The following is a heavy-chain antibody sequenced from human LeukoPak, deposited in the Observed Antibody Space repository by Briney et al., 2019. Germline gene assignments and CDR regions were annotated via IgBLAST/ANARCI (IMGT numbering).Heavy chain of an antibody. J-gene: IGHJ4*02. V-gene: IGHV4-59*01. CDR2: IYYSGST. CDR1: GGSISSYY. D-gene: IGHD3-10*01. CDR3: ARGVDRAYYYGSGRNYFDY. Sequence: SGTLSLTCTVSGGSISSYYWSWIRQPPGRGLEWIGYIYYSGSTNYNPSLKSRVTLSVDTSKNQFSLKLSSVTAADTAVYYCARGVDRAYYYGSGRNYFDYWGQGTLVTVSS.